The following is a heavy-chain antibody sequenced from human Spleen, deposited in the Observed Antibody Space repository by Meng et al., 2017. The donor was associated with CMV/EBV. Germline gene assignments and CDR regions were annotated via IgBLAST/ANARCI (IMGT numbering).Heavy chain of an antibody. J-gene: IGHJ6*02. CDR2: MNPNSGNT. CDR3: AREGAAAGISGMDV. Sequence: ASGYTFTSYDINWVRQATGQGLEWMGWMNPNSGNTGYAQKFQGRVTMTRNTSISTAYMELSSLRSEDTAVYYCAREGAAAGISGMDVWGQGTMVTVSS. D-gene: IGHD6-13*01. CDR1: GYTFTSYD. V-gene: IGHV1-8*01.